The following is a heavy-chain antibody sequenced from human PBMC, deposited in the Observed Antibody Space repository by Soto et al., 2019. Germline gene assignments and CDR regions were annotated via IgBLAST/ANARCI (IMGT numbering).Heavy chain of an antibody. D-gene: IGHD3-3*01. CDR1: GFTFSSYD. CDR2: IGTAGDT. Sequence: GWSLRLSCAASGFTFSSYDMHWVRQATGKGLEWVSAIGTAGDTYYPGSVKGRFTISRENAKNSLYLQMNSLRAGDTAVYYCARKALGYDFWSGYYTGIQFDYWGQGTLVTVSS. J-gene: IGHJ4*02. CDR3: ARKALGYDFWSGYYTGIQFDY. V-gene: IGHV3-13*01.